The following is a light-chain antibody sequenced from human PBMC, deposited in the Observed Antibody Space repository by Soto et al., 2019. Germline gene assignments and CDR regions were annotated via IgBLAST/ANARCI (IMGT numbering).Light chain of an antibody. V-gene: IGKV3-15*01. CDR1: QSVRSS. J-gene: IGKJ4*01. Sequence: EIVLTQSPGTLSLSPGERATLSCRASQSVRSSYIAWYQQKPGQAPRLLIYGASTRATGIPARFSGSGSGTEFTLTISSLQSEDFAVYYCQQYNNWPQFFGGGTKVDIK. CDR3: QQYNNWPQF. CDR2: GAS.